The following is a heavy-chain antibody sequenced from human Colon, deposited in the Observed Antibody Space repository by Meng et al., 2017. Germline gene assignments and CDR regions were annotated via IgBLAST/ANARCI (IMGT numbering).Heavy chain of an antibody. D-gene: IGHD3-10*01. CDR3: ARSGSYHVVGDH. CDR1: GGSISSGVYY. V-gene: IGHV4-31*03. Sequence: HLHESDPGLVTPPHTPPLPCSVPGGSISSGVYYWSWIRQHPGKGLEWIGYIYYTGTTYYNPSLKSRVTISVDTSTNQFSLNLSSVTAADTAVYYCARSGSYHVVGDHWGRERWSPSPQ. CDR2: IYYTGTT. J-gene: IGHJ4*02.